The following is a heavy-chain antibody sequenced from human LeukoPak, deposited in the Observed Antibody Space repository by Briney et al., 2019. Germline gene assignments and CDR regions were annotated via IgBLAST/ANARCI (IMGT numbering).Heavy chain of an antibody. CDR3: ARTHYDILTGFDY. CDR2: INWNGESI. CDR1: GFTFSSYS. Sequence: PGGSLRLSCAASGFTFSSYSMNWVRQAPGKGLEWVSGINWNGESIGYADSVKGRFTISRDNAKNSLYLQMNSLRAEDTAVYYCARTHYDILTGFDYWGQGTLVTVSS. J-gene: IGHJ4*02. V-gene: IGHV3-20*04. D-gene: IGHD3-9*01.